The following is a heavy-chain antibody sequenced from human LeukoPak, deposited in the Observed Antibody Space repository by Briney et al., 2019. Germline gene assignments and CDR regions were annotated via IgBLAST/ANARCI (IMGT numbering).Heavy chain of an antibody. CDR2: TYYSGST. J-gene: IGHJ2*01. CDR3: ARYYGSGDWYFDL. D-gene: IGHD3-10*01. Sequence: PSETLSLTCTVSGGSISSFYWSWIRQPPGKGLEWIGYTYYSGSTTYNPSLKSRVTIPIDRSKNQFSLKLSSVTAADTAVYYCARYYGSGDWYFDLWGRGTLVTVSS. CDR1: GGSISSFY. V-gene: IGHV4-59*01.